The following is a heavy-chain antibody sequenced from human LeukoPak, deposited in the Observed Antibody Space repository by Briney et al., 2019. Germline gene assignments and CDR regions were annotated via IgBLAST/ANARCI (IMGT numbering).Heavy chain of an antibody. V-gene: IGHV4-34*01. J-gene: IGHJ4*02. CDR1: GASVSPYY. CDR2: INHSGST. CDR3: AREKAYYDFWSGFE. Sequence: SETLSLTCTVSGASVSPYYWSWIRQPPGKGLEWIGEINHSGSTNYNPSLKSRVTISVDTSKNQFSLKLSSVTAADTAVYYCAREKAYYDFWSGFEWGQGTLVTVSS. D-gene: IGHD3-3*01.